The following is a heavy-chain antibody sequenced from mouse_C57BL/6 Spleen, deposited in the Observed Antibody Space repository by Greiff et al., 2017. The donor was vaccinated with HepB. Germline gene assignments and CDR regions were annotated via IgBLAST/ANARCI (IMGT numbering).Heavy chain of an antibody. Sequence: DVQLQESGGGLVKPGGSLKLSCAASGFTFSDYGMHWVRQAPEKGLEWVAYISSGSSTIYYADTVKGRFTISRDNAKNTLFLQMTSLRSEDTAMYYCARRWLLSYYAMDYWGQGTSVTVSS. CDR1: GFTFSDYG. CDR2: ISSGSSTI. V-gene: IGHV5-17*01. J-gene: IGHJ4*01. D-gene: IGHD2-3*01. CDR3: ARRWLLSYYAMDY.